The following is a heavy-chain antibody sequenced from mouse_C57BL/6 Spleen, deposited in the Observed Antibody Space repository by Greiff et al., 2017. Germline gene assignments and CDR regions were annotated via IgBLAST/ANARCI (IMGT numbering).Heavy chain of an antibody. V-gene: IGHV1-15*01. J-gene: IGHJ1*03. CDR2: IDPETGGT. Sequence: SGAELVRPGASVTLSCKASGYTFTDYEMHWVKQTPVHGLEWIGAIDPETGGTAYNQKFKGKAILTADKSSSTAYMELRSLTSEDSAVYYCTRKGYFDVWGTGTTVTVSS. CDR3: TRKGYFDV. CDR1: GYTFTDYE.